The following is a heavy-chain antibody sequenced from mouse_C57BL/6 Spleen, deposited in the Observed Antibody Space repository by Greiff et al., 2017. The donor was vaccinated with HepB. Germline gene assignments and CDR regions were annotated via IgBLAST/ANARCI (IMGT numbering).Heavy chain of an antibody. J-gene: IGHJ4*01. CDR3: ARSPYYSKGAMDY. CDR2: IYPGSGNT. D-gene: IGHD2-5*01. V-gene: IGHV1-76*01. CDR1: GYTFTDYY. Sequence: VQLQQSGAELVRPGASVKLSCKASGYTFTDYYINWVKQRPGQGLEWIARIYPGSGNTYYNEKFKGKATLTAEKSSSTAYMQLSSLTSEDSAVYFCARSPYYSKGAMDYWGQGTSVTVSS.